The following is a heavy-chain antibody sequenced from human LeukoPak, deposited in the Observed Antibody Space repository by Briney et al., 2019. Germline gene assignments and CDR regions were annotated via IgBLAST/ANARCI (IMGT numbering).Heavy chain of an antibody. Sequence: SETLSLTCAVYGGSFSGYYWSWLRQPPGKGLEWIGEINHSGSTNYNPSLKSRVTISVDTSKNQFSLKLSSVTAADTAVYYCATSGLVYGDYGFDFWGQGTLVTVSS. CDR3: ATSGLVYGDYGFDF. CDR1: GGSFSGYY. V-gene: IGHV4-34*01. CDR2: INHSGST. D-gene: IGHD4-17*01. J-gene: IGHJ4*02.